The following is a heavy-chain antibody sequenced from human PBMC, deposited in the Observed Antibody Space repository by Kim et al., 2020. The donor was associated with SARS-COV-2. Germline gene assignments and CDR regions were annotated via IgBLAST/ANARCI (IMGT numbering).Heavy chain of an antibody. CDR1: GFPFNNYA. Sequence: GGSLRRSCAACGFPFNNYAMAWVRQAPGKGLEWVSAIGAGSGYTFYADSVKGRFTTSRDNSKSTLYLEMNNVRAEDTAVYYCVKELVSRSSLSFDYWGQGALVTVSS. V-gene: IGHV3-23*01. CDR3: VKELVSRSSLSFDY. CDR2: IGAGSGYT. J-gene: IGHJ4*02. D-gene: IGHD6-13*01.